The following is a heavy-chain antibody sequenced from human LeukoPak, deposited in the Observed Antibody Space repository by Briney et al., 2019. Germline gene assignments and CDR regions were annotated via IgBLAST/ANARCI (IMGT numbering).Heavy chain of an antibody. D-gene: IGHD1-7*01. CDR2: ISGSGDST. J-gene: IGHJ4*02. V-gene: IGHV3-23*01. Sequence: GGSLRLSCAASGFTFSSYAMSWVRQAPGKGLEWVSAISGSGDSTCYGDSVKGRFTISRDNSRNTLYLQMNNLRAEDTAVYYCAMRAIPTTLNEGYYFDYWGQGALVTVSS. CDR1: GFTFSSYA. CDR3: AMRAIPTTLNEGYYFDY.